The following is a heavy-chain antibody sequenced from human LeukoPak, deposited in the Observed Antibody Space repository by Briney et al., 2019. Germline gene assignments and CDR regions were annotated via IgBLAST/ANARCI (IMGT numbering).Heavy chain of an antibody. CDR3: ARTYYDFWSGYCY. J-gene: IGHJ4*02. V-gene: IGHV4-39*01. D-gene: IGHD3-3*01. Sequence: SETLSLTCTVSGGSISCSSYYWGWIRQPPGKGLEWVGSIYYSGGTYYNPSLKSRVTISVDTSKNQFSLKLSSVTAADTAVYYCARTYYDFWSGYCYWGQGTLVTVSS. CDR2: IYYSGGT. CDR1: GGSISCSSYY.